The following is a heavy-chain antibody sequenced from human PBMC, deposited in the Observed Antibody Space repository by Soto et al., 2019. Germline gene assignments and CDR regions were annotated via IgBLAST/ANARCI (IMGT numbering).Heavy chain of an antibody. Sequence: SVKVSCKTSGFSFTSSAIQWVRQARGQRLEWIGWIVVGSDNTNYAQKFQGRVTMTRDMSTSTVYMELSSLTSEDTAVYYCERANRGWFQLLHFWGQGTQVTVSS. D-gene: IGHD3-10*01. CDR1: GFSFTSSA. V-gene: IGHV1-58*02. J-gene: IGHJ4*02. CDR3: ERANRGWFQLLHF. CDR2: IVVGSDNT.